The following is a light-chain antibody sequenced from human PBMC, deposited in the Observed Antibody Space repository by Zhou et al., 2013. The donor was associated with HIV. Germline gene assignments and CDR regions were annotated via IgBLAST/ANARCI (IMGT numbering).Light chain of an antibody. CDR3: QQYGNSLFT. CDR2: GAT. CDR1: QTVSSN. Sequence: QSPATLSLSPGERATVSCRASQTVSSNLAWYQQKPGQAPRLLIYGATTRATDIPARFSGSGSGTDFTLTITSLEPEDFAVYYCQQYGNSLFTFGPGTKVEIK. J-gene: IGKJ3*01. V-gene: IGKV3-15*01.